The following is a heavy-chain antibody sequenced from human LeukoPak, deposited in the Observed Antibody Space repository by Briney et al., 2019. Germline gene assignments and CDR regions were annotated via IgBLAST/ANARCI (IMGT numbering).Heavy chain of an antibody. Sequence: GGSLRLSCAASGFTFSSYGMHWVRQAPGKGLEWVAFIRYDGSNKYYADSVKGRFTISRDNSKNTLYLQMNSLRAEDTAVYYCAKVLSAVVRGAITFEDYWGQGTLVTVSS. V-gene: IGHV3-30*02. CDR3: AKVLSAVVRGAITFEDY. D-gene: IGHD3-10*01. CDR1: GFTFSSYG. CDR2: IRYDGSNK. J-gene: IGHJ4*02.